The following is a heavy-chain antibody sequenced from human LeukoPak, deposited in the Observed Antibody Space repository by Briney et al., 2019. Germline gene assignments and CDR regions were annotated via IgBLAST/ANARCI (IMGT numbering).Heavy chain of an antibody. V-gene: IGHV4-4*07. CDR1: GGSISSYY. Sequence: SETLSLTCTVSGGSISSYYWSWIRQPAGKGLEWIGRIYTSGSTNYNPSLKSRVTMSVDTSKNQFSLKLSSVTAADTAVYYCARADWMGGRSYYFDYWGQGTLVTVSS. CDR3: ARADWMGGRSYYFDY. CDR2: IYTSGST. D-gene: IGHD3-16*01. J-gene: IGHJ4*02.